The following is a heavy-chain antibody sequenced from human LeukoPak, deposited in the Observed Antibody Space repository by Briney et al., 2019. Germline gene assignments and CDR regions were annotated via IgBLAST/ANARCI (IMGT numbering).Heavy chain of an antibody. CDR2: MNPNSGEK. CDR3: ARVLFSSWYYMDV. V-gene: IGHV1-8*01. CDR1: GYTFTSYD. Sequence: ASVKVSCKASGYTFTSYDINWVRQATGQGLEWMGWMNPNSGEKGHAQKFQGRVTITRETSINTAYMELRSLRSDDTAVYYCARVLFSSWYYMDVWGKGTTVTVSS. D-gene: IGHD6-13*01. J-gene: IGHJ6*03.